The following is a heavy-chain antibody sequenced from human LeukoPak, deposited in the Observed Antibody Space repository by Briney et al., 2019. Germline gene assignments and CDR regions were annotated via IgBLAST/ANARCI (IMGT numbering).Heavy chain of an antibody. CDR1: GGSISSYY. J-gene: IGHJ4*02. CDR3: ATYYYDSSGYYYFDY. D-gene: IGHD3-22*01. CDR2: IYNSGRT. V-gene: IGHV4-59*08. Sequence: SETLSLTCTVSGGSISSYYGSWIRQPPGKGLEWIGYIYNSGRTNYNPSLKSRVTISVDTSKNQFSLKLSSVTAADTAVYYCATYYYDSSGYYYFDYWGQGTLVTVSS.